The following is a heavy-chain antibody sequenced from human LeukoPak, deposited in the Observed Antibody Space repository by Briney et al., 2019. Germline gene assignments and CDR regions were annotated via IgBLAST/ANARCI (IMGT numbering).Heavy chain of an antibody. CDR2: IYPRDSDT. Sequence: GGSPKISCKGSGYSFTTYWIGWVRQMPGKGREWMGIIYPRDSDTRYSPSFQGQVTISADRSNTTAYLQWSSLKASDTAIYYCARRIHYYFGMDVWGQGTTVTVS. J-gene: IGHJ6*02. CDR1: GYSFTTYW. CDR3: ARRIHYYFGMDV. D-gene: IGHD2-15*01. V-gene: IGHV5-51*01.